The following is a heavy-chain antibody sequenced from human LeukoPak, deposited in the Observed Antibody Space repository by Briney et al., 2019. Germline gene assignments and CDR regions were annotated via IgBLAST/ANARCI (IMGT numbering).Heavy chain of an antibody. D-gene: IGHD3-16*02. Sequence: GESLKISCKGSGYSFTNYWIGWVRQMPGKGLEWMGIIYPGDSDTTYKPSFQGQVTISADKSISTAYLQWSSLKASDTAMYYGARSRAETVPVWGSYRHHDAFDIWGQGTMVTVSS. J-gene: IGHJ3*02. CDR2: IYPGDSDT. V-gene: IGHV5-51*01. CDR3: ARSRAETVPVWGSYRHHDAFDI. CDR1: GYSFTNYW.